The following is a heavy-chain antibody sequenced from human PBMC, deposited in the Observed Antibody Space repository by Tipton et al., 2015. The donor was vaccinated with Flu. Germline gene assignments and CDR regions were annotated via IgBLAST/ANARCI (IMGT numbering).Heavy chain of an antibody. Sequence: TLSLTCAVSGGSISSDNWWSWVRQSPGKGLEWIGEVYHSGSTNNNPSLKSRVTISVDKSKNQFSLKLSSVTAADTAVYYCARGARDSNGYYPYYFDYWGQGTLVTVSS. CDR3: ARGARDSNGYYPYYFDY. V-gene: IGHV4-4*02. CDR1: GGSISSDNW. D-gene: IGHD3-22*01. J-gene: IGHJ4*02. CDR2: VYHSGST.